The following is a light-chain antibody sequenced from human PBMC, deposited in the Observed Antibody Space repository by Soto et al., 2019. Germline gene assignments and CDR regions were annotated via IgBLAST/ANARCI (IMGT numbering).Light chain of an antibody. CDR2: DAS. J-gene: IGKJ2*01. V-gene: IGKV3-11*01. Sequence: VLTQSPATLSLSPGERATLSCRASLNVNSYLAWYQQKPGQAPRLVIYDASNRAPGIPARFSGSGSGTDFTLTISSLEPEDFAMYYCLLYFSPDRYTFGPGTKVQIK. CDR1: LNVNSY. CDR3: LLYFSPDRYT.